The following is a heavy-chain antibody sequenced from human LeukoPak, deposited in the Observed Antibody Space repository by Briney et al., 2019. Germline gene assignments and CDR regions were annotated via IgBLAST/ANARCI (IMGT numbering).Heavy chain of an antibody. CDR1: GGFFSTYY. J-gene: IGHJ4*02. Sequence: SETLSLTCAVYGGFFSTYYWSWIRQPPGKGLEWIGEINHSGTTNYNPSLKSRVTISVDTSKNQFSLKLSSVTAADTAVYYCARGTGQLVFSYWGQGTLVTVSS. CDR3: ARGTGQLVFSY. D-gene: IGHD6-6*01. V-gene: IGHV4-34*01. CDR2: INHSGTT.